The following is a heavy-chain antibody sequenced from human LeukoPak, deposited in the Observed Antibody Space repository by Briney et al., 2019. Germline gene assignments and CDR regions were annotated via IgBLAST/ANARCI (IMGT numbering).Heavy chain of an antibody. CDR1: GFTFSSYA. V-gene: IGHV3-23*01. D-gene: IGHD2-15*01. J-gene: IGHJ4*02. Sequence: GGSLRLSCAASGFTFSSYAMSWVRQAPGKGLQWVSTIIDSGETTYYADSVKGRFTISRDNSKNTLYLQMNSLRAEDTAVYYCARWFYFDYWGQGTPVTVSS. CDR3: ARWFYFDY. CDR2: IIDSGETT.